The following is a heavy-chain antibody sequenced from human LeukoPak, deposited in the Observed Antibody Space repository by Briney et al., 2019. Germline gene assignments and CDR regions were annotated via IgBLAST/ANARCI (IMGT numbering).Heavy chain of an antibody. CDR1: GYTFTSYD. D-gene: IGHD1-26*01. CDR2: MNPNSGNT. Sequence: ASVKVSCKASGYTFTSYDINWVRQATGQGLEWMGWMNPNSGNTGYAQKFQGRVTMTRNTSISTAYMELSSLKSEDTAVYYCARGRTIFLVGATPLRYWGQGTLVTVSS. J-gene: IGHJ4*02. CDR3: ARGRTIFLVGATPLRY. V-gene: IGHV1-8*01.